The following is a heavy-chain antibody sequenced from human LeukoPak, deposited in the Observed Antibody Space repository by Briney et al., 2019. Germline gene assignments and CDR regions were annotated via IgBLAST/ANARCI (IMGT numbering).Heavy chain of an antibody. D-gene: IGHD3-10*02. CDR2: ISSGSTYI. CDR1: GFTFSSCN. J-gene: IGHJ6*02. V-gene: IGHV3-21*01. Sequence: GGSLRLSCAASGFTFSSCNMNWVRQAPGKGLEWVSSISSGSTYIYYADSVKGRFTISRDNAKNSLYLQMNSLRAEDTAVYYCASPENITLFGEDVWGQGTTVTVSS. CDR3: ASPENITLFGEDV.